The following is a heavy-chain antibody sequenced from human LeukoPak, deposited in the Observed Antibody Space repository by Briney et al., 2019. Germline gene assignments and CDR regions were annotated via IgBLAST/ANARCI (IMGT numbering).Heavy chain of an antibody. CDR2: ISYSGGST. V-gene: IGHV3-23*01. J-gene: IGHJ3*02. CDR3: ASRLSSIAARNAFDI. CDR1: GFTVSSYV. D-gene: IGHD6-6*01. Sequence: GGSLRLSCAASGFTVSSYVMSWVRQAPGKGLEWVSGISYSGGSTYYADSVKGRFTISRDNAKNTMYLQMNSLRAEDTAVYYCASRLSSIAARNAFDIWGQGTMVTVSS.